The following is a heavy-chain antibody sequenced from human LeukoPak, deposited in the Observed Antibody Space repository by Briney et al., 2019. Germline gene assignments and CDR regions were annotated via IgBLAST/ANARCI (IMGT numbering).Heavy chain of an antibody. CDR2: VWYDGSNK. D-gene: IGHD1-1*01. V-gene: IGHV3-33*06. Sequence: PGRSLRLSCAASGFTFSSYGMHWVRQAPGKGLEWVAVVWYDGSNKYYGDSVRGRFTISRDNSKNTLYLQMNSLRAEDTAVYYCAKDYSAYQLGYHYYGIDVWGQGTTVTVSS. CDR1: GFTFSSYG. J-gene: IGHJ6*02. CDR3: AKDYSAYQLGYHYYGIDV.